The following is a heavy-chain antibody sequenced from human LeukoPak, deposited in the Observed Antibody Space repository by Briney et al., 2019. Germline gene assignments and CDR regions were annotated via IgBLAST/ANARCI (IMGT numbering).Heavy chain of an antibody. J-gene: IGHJ3*02. CDR2: ITAGGGNT. V-gene: IGHV3-23*01. D-gene: IGHD6-13*01. CDR1: GFTFSNYA. CDR3: AKDRGTSWYEAFDI. Sequence: GGSLRLSCAATGFTFSNYAMTWVRQAPGKGLGWVSTITAGGGNTYHADSVKGRFSMSRDNSKNTLYLQLSSLRAEDTAVYYCAKDRGTSWYEAFDIWGQGTMVTVSS.